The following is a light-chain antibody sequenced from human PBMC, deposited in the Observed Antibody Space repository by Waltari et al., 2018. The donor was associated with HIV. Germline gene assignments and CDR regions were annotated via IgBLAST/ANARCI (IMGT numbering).Light chain of an antibody. CDR1: TSSVGAYNS. CDR3: SSYTSSSTVV. CDR2: EVS. V-gene: IGLV2-14*01. J-gene: IGLJ2*01. Sequence: QSALTQPASASGSPGPSPTIPCTGTTSSVGAYNSVPLYQQHPGKAPKLMISEVSNRPSGVSHRFSGSKAGNTASLTISGLQAEDEADYFCSSYTSSSTVVFGGGTKLTVL.